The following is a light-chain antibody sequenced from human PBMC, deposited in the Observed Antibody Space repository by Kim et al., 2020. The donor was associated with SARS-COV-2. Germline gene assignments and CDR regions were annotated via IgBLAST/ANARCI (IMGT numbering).Light chain of an antibody. CDR3: LQRHDWPLT. V-gene: IGKV3-11*01. CDR2: DAS. CDR1: HSINSD. Sequence: EIVLTQSPAILSLSPGERATLSCRASHSINSDLGWYQQIPGQAPRLLIWDASNRATGTPARFSGSGSGTDFTLTITSLEREDFAVYYCLQRHDWPLTFGGGTKVDIK. J-gene: IGKJ4*01.